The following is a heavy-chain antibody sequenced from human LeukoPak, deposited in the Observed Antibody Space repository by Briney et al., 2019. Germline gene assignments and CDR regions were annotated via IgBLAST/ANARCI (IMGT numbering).Heavy chain of an antibody. CDR2: IRSTGSST. V-gene: IGHV3-11*04. Sequence: GGSLRLSCTASGFTFRDYYVTWIRQAPGKGLEWVSYIRSTGSSTAYADSVKGRFTISRDNAKNSLYLQMNSLRAEDTAVYYCARVFGATTDYWGQGTLVTVSS. CDR3: ARVFGATTDY. D-gene: IGHD1-14*01. J-gene: IGHJ4*02. CDR1: GFTFRDYY.